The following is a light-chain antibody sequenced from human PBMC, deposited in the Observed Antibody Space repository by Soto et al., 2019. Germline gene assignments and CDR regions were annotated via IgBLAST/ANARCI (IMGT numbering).Light chain of an antibody. V-gene: IGKV3-20*01. J-gene: IGKJ4*01. Sequence: DIVWTHSPGSRSLSARERATLAWRASQSVTSNYLAWYQQKPGQAPRLLIYGSSSRATGIPDRFGGRGSGTTFTLTISRLEPEDIAVYYCQQYGSSPLTFGGGTKVDIK. CDR2: GSS. CDR1: QSVTSNY. CDR3: QQYGSSPLT.